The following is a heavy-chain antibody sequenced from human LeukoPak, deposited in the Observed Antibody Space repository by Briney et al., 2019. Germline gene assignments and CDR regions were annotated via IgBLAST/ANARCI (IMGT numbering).Heavy chain of an antibody. D-gene: IGHD2-21*02. Sequence: ASVTVSFKASGYTFTIYGISWVRQAPGQGLERMGWISAYNGNTNYAQKLQGRVTMTTDTSTSTAYMELRSLRSDDTAVYYCARLVVTAVSAFDIWGQGTMGTVSS. J-gene: IGHJ3*02. CDR2: ISAYNGNT. V-gene: IGHV1-18*01. CDR1: GYTFTIYG. CDR3: ARLVVTAVSAFDI.